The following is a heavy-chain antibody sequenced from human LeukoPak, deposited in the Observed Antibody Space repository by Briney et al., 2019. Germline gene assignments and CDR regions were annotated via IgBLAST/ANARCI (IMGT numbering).Heavy chain of an antibody. CDR2: IYHSGTT. D-gene: IGHD5-12*01. Sequence: SETLSLTCSVSGGSISSNYWSWIRQSPGQGLEWIGNIYHSGTTNYNPSLKSRVSMSVDTSKNQFSLTLTSVTVADTAFYYCARGGIRGYSAFDNLDFWGLGTHVTVSS. CDR3: ARGGIRGYSAFDNLDF. V-gene: IGHV4-59*01. CDR1: GGSISSNY. J-gene: IGHJ4*02.